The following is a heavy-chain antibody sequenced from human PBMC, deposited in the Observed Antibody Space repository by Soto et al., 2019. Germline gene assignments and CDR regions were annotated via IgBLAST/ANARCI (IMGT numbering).Heavy chain of an antibody. J-gene: IGHJ4*02. Sequence: QVQLVESGGGVVQPGRSLRLSCAASGFTFSSYGMHWVRQAPGKGLEWVAVIWYDGSNKYYADSVKGRFTISRDNSKNTLYLQMNRLRAEDTAVYYCARDDDYGDYQYYFDYWGQGTLVTVSS. CDR3: ARDDDYGDYQYYFDY. V-gene: IGHV3-33*01. CDR2: IWYDGSNK. D-gene: IGHD4-17*01. CDR1: GFTFSSYG.